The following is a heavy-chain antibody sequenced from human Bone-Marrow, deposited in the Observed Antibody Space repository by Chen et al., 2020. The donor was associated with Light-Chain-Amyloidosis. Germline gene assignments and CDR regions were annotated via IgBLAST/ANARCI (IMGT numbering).Heavy chain of an antibody. J-gene: IGHJ5*02. CDR3: EKDGNWNYHWFDP. D-gene: IGHD1-7*01. CDR1: GFPFDDYA. CDR2: ISGDGGNT. V-gene: IGHV3-43*02. Sequence: EVQLVESGGGVVQPGGSLRLSCAASGFPFDDYAMHWVRQAPGKGLEWVSLISGDGGNTYYADSVKGRFTISRDNSKNSLYLQMNSLRTEDTALYYCEKDGNWNYHWFDPWGQGTLVTVSS.